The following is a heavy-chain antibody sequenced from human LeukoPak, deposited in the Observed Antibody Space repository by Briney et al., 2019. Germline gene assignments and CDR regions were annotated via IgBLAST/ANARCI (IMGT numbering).Heavy chain of an antibody. Sequence: PGGSLRLSCAASGFIFSSFGMHWVRQAPGKGLEWVAFMRHDGSERYYGASVKGRFTISRDNSKNTLYVQMNFLRTEDTAVYYCVARAGVFDYWGQGTLVTVSS. D-gene: IGHD2-8*01. CDR3: VARAGVFDY. J-gene: IGHJ4*02. CDR2: MRHDGSER. V-gene: IGHV3-30*02. CDR1: GFIFSSFG.